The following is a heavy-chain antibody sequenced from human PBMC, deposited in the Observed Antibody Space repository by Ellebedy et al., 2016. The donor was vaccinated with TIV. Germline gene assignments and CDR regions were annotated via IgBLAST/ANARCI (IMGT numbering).Heavy chain of an antibody. J-gene: IGHJ4*02. CDR3: ATLTGGGYGKYYFDY. CDR2: ISPRSDYI. Sequence: GGSLRLSCAASGFTFSSYSIDWVRQAPGKGLEWVSSISPRSDYIYYRDSLKGRITIARDNAKNSLYLQMDSLRAEDTAVYYCATLTGGGYGKYYFDYWGQGTLVTVSS. D-gene: IGHD1-26*01. V-gene: IGHV3-21*03. CDR1: GFTFSSYS.